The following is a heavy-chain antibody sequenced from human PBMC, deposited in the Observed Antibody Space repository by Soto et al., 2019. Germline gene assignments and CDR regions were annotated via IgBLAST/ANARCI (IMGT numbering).Heavy chain of an antibody. CDR1: GGSISSDHYH. CDR2: IHYSGSV. Sequence: QVQLQESGPGLVRPSQTLSLTCTVSGGSISSDHYHWTWIRQPPGKGLEWIGYIHYSGSVYYNPSLQSRVTMSVDTSKNLFSLKLSSVTAADTAVYFCVREDDGGDRDYYGLDVWGQGTTVTVSS. V-gene: IGHV4-30-4*01. J-gene: IGHJ6*02. D-gene: IGHD4-17*01. CDR3: VREDDGGDRDYYGLDV.